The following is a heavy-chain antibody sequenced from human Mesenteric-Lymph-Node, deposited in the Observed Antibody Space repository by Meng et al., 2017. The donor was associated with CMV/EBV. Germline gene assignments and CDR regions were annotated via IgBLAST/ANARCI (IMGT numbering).Heavy chain of an antibody. Sequence: GGSLRLSCAASGLTFRSYAMSWVRQAPGKGPEWVSSISGSGDTTDYADSVKGRFTISRDNSRNTLYLQMNSLRAEDTAIYYCAKTQVSGYDQYYYYYYGMDVWGQGTTVTVSS. D-gene: IGHD5-12*01. CDR1: GLTFRSYA. CDR2: ISGSGDTT. CDR3: AKTQVSGYDQYYYYYYGMDV. J-gene: IGHJ6*02. V-gene: IGHV3-23*01.